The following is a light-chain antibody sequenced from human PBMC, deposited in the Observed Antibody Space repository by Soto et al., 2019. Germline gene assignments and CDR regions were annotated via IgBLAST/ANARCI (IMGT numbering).Light chain of an antibody. CDR1: HDISTF. V-gene: IGKV1-9*01. J-gene: IGKJ5*01. CDR2: EAS. CDR3: QQLYTLPFT. Sequence: DIQWTQSPSLLSASIGDRVTITCRASHDISTFLAWYQQKPGKAPKLLIYEASTLQSGVPSRFSGSGSGTEFNLTISGLLPEDFAAYHCQQLYTLPFTFGQGTRLEIK.